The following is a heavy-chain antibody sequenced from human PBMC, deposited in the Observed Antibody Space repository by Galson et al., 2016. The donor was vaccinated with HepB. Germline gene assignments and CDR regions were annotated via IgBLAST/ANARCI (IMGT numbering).Heavy chain of an antibody. CDR3: ARQQEAQDGYDF. CDR1: GASINNRNW. V-gene: IGHV4-4*02. Sequence: SETLSLTCAVSGASINNRNWWGWVRRTPGQGLEWIGEVYRSGSTNYTPSLKSRLSMSVDKSKNQFSLKMTSVTAADTAVYYCARQQEAQDGYDFWGQGTLVTVSS. J-gene: IGHJ4*02. D-gene: IGHD6-25*01. CDR2: VYRSGST.